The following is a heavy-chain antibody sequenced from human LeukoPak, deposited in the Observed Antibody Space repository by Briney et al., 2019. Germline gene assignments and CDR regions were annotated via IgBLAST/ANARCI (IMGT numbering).Heavy chain of an antibody. CDR2: ISAYNGNT. CDR1: GYTLTSYG. D-gene: IGHD3-10*01. J-gene: IGHJ3*02. CDR3: ARGVGLLWFGESDAFDI. Sequence: ASVKVSCKASGYTLTSYGISWVRQAPGQGLEWMGWISAYNGNTNYAQKLQGRVTMTTDTSTSTAYMELRSLRSDDTAVYYCARGVGLLWFGESDAFDIWGQGTMVTVSS. V-gene: IGHV1-18*01.